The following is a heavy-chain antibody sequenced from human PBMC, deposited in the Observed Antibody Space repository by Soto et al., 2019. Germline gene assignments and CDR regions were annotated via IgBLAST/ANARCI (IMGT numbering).Heavy chain of an antibody. J-gene: IGHJ4*02. Sequence: WTWIRQHPGKGLEWIGYIHDSGSTDYNPSLKSRLTILVDPSKNQFSPSLSSVTAADTAVYYCARVGESGYEGGYYFDYWGQGTLVTVSS. V-gene: IGHV4-31*02. CDR3: ARVGESGYEGGYYFDY. D-gene: IGHD5-12*01. CDR2: IHDSGST.